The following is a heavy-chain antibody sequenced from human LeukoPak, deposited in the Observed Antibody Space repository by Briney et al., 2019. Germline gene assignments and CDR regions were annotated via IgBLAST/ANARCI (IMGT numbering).Heavy chain of an antibody. CDR3: ARAPYYYASGGYIYYFDY. CDR1: GGSISSSSYY. Sequence: PSETLSLTCTVPGGSISSSSYYWVWIRQPPGKGLEWIGSIYYSGSTYYNPSLKSRVSISVDTSKNQFPLKLSSVTAADTAVYYCARAPYYYASGGYIYYFDYWGQGTLVTVSS. J-gene: IGHJ4*02. D-gene: IGHD3-10*01. V-gene: IGHV4-39*01. CDR2: IYYSGST.